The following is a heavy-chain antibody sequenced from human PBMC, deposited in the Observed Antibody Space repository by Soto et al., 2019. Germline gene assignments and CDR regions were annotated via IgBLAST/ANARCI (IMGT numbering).Heavy chain of an antibody. CDR3: ARDSLVPYCSGGSCYLR. CDR2: ISSSSSYI. D-gene: IGHD2-15*01. Sequence: GGSLRLSCAASGFTFSSYSMNWVRQAPGKGLEWVSSISSSSSYIYYADSVKGRFTISRDNAKNSLYLQMNSLRAEDTAVYYCARDSLVPYCSGGSCYLRWGQGTLVTVSS. CDR1: GFTFSSYS. V-gene: IGHV3-21*01. J-gene: IGHJ4*02.